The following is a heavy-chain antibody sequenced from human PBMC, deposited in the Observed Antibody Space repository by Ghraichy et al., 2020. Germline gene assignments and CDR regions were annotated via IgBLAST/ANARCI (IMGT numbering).Heavy chain of an antibody. CDR3: ASPDTAMDAHFDY. J-gene: IGHJ4*02. V-gene: IGHV3-30-3*01. CDR2: ISYDGSNK. Sequence: GESLNISCAASGFTFSSYAMHWVRQAPGKGLEWVAVISYDGSNKYYADSVKGRFTISRDNSKNTLYLQMNSLRAEDTAVYYCASPDTAMDAHFDYWGQGTLVTVSS. CDR1: GFTFSSYA. D-gene: IGHD5-18*01.